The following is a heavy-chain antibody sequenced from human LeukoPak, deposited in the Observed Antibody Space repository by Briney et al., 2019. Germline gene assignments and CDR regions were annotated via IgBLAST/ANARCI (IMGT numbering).Heavy chain of an antibody. Sequence: NPSETLSLTCTVSGYSISSGYYWGWIRQPPVKGLEWIGTIYYSGSTYYNPSLKSRVTISVDTSKNQFSLKLSSVTAADTAVYYCARRDDSSGYHTFLDYWGQGTLVTVSS. CDR3: ARRDDSSGYHTFLDY. J-gene: IGHJ4*02. CDR1: GYSISSGYY. V-gene: IGHV4-38-2*02. CDR2: IYYSGST. D-gene: IGHD3-22*01.